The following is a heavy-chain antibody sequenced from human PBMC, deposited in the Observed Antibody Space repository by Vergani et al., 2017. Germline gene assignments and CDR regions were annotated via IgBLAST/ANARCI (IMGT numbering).Heavy chain of an antibody. CDR3: SKLSNLGSSGYYYGYWYFDL. V-gene: IGHV3-23*01. CDR1: GFTFSSYA. Sequence: EVQLLESGGGLVQPGGSLRLSCAASGFTFSSYAMSWIRQAPGKGLEWVSAISGSGGSTYYEDSVKGRFTIYRDNSKTTLYLQMNSLRAEDTAVYYCSKLSNLGSSGYYYGYWYFDLWGRGTLVTVSS. CDR2: ISGSGGST. D-gene: IGHD3-22*01. J-gene: IGHJ2*01.